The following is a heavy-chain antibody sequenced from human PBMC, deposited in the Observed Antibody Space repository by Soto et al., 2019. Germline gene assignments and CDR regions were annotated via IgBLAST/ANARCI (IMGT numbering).Heavy chain of an antibody. CDR3: ARGFSAGKGSPSDF. CDR1: GFTFSSFA. CDR2: ISGSGGST. V-gene: IGHV3-23*01. Sequence: LRLSCAASGFTFSSFAMSWVRQAPGKGLDWVSAISGSGGSTYSADSVKGRFTISRDNSKNTLYLQMSSLRAEDTAVYYCARGFSAGKGSPSDFWGQGSLVTVSS. D-gene: IGHD6-13*01. J-gene: IGHJ4*02.